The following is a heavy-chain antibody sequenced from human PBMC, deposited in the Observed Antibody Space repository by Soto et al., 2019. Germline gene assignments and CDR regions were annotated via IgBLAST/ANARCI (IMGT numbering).Heavy chain of an antibody. CDR2: IYYSGST. V-gene: IGHV4-39*01. D-gene: IGHD2-21*02. J-gene: IGHJ4*02. CDR1: CDSINNRRYY. CDR3: ARQRTSVVTQAYFDS. Sequence: SETLSLTCTVTCDSINNRRYYWGWIRQPPGKGLEWIGSIYYSGSTYNNPSLKSRVSMSVDTSKNQFSLKLRSVTAADTALYYCARQRTSVVTQAYFDSWGQGSLVTVSS.